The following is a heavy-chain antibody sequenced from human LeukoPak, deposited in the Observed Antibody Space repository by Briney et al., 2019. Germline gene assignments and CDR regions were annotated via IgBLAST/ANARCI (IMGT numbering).Heavy chain of an antibody. J-gene: IGHJ4*02. CDR3: ARGSFGPDY. Sequence: PGGSLRLSCAASGXTFSNHWMHWVRQAPGKGLVWVSRINNDGSNTIYADSVKGRFTISRDNAKNTLYLQMNSLRAEDTAVYYCARGSFGPDYWGQGTLVTVSS. CDR2: INNDGSNT. CDR1: GXTFSNHW. V-gene: IGHV3-74*01. D-gene: IGHD3-10*01.